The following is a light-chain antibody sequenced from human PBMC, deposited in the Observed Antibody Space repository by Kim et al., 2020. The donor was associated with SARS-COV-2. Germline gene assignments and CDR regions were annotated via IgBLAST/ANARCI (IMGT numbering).Light chain of an antibody. CDR3: ASWDDSLSGWV. Sequence: GQRITISCSGSSSDIGSNTVSWYQQFPGTTPKLLIYSNAQRPSRVPDRFSGSKSGTSASLAISELQSEDEADYYCASWDDSLSGWVFGGGTKLTVL. V-gene: IGLV1-44*01. CDR2: SNA. CDR1: SSDIGSNT. J-gene: IGLJ3*02.